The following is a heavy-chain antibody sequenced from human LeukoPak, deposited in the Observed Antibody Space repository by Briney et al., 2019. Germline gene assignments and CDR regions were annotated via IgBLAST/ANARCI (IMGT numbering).Heavy chain of an antibody. CDR3: QRSLSY. D-gene: IGHD1-26*01. CDR2: IKQDGSEK. V-gene: IGHV3-7*01. J-gene: IGHJ4*02. Sequence: GGSLRLSCAASGFTFSSYWVSWVRQAPGKGLEWVANIKQDGSEKYYVDSVKGRFTISRDNAKNSLYLQMNSLRAEDTAVYYCQRSLSYWGQGTLVTVSS. CDR1: GFTFSSYW.